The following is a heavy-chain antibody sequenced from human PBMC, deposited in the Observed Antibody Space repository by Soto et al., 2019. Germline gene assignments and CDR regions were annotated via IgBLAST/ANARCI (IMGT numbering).Heavy chain of an antibody. J-gene: IGHJ6*02. Sequence: ASVKVSCKASGYTFTSYGISWVRQAPGQGLGWMGWISAYNGNTNYAQKLQGRVTMTTDTSTSTAYMELRSLRSDDTAVYYCARSPVVVVAASLAAYGMDVWGQGTTVTVSS. D-gene: IGHD2-15*01. CDR1: GYTFTSYG. CDR3: ARSPVVVVAASLAAYGMDV. V-gene: IGHV1-18*01. CDR2: ISAYNGNT.